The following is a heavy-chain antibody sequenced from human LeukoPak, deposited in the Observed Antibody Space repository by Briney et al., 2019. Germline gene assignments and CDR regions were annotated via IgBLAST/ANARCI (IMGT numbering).Heavy chain of an antibody. J-gene: IGHJ4*02. CDR1: GGSISSYY. CDR2: ISSSVSTI. V-gene: IGHV3-11*01. CDR3: ARHVLSSSGWSPAYFDY. Sequence: LSLTCTVSGGSISSYYWSWIRQAPGKGLEWVSYISSSVSTIYYAYSVKGRFTISRENAKNSLYLQMNNLRAEDTALYYCARHVLSSSGWSPAYFDYWGQGTLVTVSS. D-gene: IGHD6-19*01.